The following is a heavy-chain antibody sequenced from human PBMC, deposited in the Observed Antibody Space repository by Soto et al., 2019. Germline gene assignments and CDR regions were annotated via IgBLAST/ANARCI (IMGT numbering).Heavy chain of an antibody. CDR2: ISGSGAST. V-gene: IGHV3-23*01. D-gene: IGHD1-7*01. CDR3: ATRGLQYSGTGITFY. Sequence: GGSLRLSCAVSGITFSTYAMSWVRQAPGKGLEWVSAISGSGASTYYADSVKGRFTISRDNSQNTLYLQMNSLRADDTAVYYCATRGLQYSGTGITFYWGQGTLVTVSS. J-gene: IGHJ4*02. CDR1: GITFSTYA.